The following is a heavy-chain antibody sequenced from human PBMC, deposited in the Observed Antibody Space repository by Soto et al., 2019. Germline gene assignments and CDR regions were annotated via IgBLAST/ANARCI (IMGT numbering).Heavy chain of an antibody. CDR1: GFTFSSYS. CDR3: ARDRGYYGSGSYSLPYYYYGMDV. CDR2: ISSSSSYI. D-gene: IGHD3-10*01. J-gene: IGHJ6*02. Sequence: EVQLVESGGGLVKPGGSLRLSCAASGFTFSSYSMNWVRQAPGKGLEWVSSISSSSSYIYYADSVKGRFTISRDNAKNTXXLXMXXLRAEDTAVYYCARDRGYYGSGSYSLPYYYYGMDVWGQGTTVTVSS. V-gene: IGHV3-21*01.